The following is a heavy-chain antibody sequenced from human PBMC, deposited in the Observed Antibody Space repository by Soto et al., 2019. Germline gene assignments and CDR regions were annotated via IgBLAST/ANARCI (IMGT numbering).Heavy chain of an antibody. V-gene: IGHV4-4*02. CDR3: ARGAEPSANYFLTLYN. J-gene: IGHJ4*02. Sequence: VQLQESGPGLVKPSETLSLTCAVSGGSIYDEIWWSWVRQPPGKGLEWTGEIFHSESTSYNPSLLNLLLLSVDKLKNEFSLMLTSVSAANTVVYNCARGAEPSANYFLTLYNCGRITIVTVAS. CDR2: IFHSEST. D-gene: IGHD3-9*01. CDR1: GGSIYDEIW.